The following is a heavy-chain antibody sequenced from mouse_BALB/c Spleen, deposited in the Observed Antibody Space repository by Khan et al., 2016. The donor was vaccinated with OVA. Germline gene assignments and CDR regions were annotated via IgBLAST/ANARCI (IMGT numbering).Heavy chain of an antibody. CDR2: ISYSGST. CDR3: ARTARITY. J-gene: IGHJ2*01. CDR1: GSSITSVSV. Sequence: EVELVESGPGLVKPSQSLSLTCTVTGSSITSVSVWNWILQFPGNKLECIFYISYSGSTTYNPSLKSRISITRDTSKNEFFLQLNSVTTEDTATYYCARTARITYWGQGTTLTVSS. D-gene: IGHD1-2*01. V-gene: IGHV3-2*02.